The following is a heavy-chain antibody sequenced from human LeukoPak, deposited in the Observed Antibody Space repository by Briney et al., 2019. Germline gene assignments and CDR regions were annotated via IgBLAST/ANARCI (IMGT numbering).Heavy chain of an antibody. V-gene: IGHV3-21*01. Sequence: GGSLRLSCAASGFTFSSYSMNWVRQAPGKGLEWVSSISSSSSYIYYADSVKGRFTISRDNAKNSLYLQMNSLRAEDTAVYCCAKEPRYYSTMDVWGKGTTVTVSS. J-gene: IGHJ6*04. D-gene: IGHD3-22*01. CDR2: ISSSSSYI. CDR3: AKEPRYYSTMDV. CDR1: GFTFSSYS.